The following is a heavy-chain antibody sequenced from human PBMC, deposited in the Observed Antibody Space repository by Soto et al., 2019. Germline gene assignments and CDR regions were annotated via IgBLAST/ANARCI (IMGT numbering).Heavy chain of an antibody. CDR1: GYTFTTAG. CDR2: ISPNNGNR. CDR3: ERDDCFGATCYIGDY. Sequence: QVQLVQSGAEVKMPGASVTVSCKASGYTFTTAGIAWVRQAPGQAPEWVGWISPNNGNRHLAQKFQGRVTMTTDTSTSSLYMELRSLISDDTAVYYCERDDCFGATCYIGDYWGQGTLVTVSS. V-gene: IGHV1-18*01. J-gene: IGHJ4*02. D-gene: IGHD2-15*01.